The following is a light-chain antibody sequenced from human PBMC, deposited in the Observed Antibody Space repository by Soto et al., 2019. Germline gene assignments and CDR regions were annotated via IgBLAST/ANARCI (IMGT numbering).Light chain of an antibody. Sequence: EIVLTQSPGTLSLSPGERATLSCRASQSVTSSYLAWYQQKPGQAPRLVMYGASIRTGGIPDRFSGSGSGTDFTLTISRLEPEDFAVYYCQQYVRAPWTFGQGTKVEIK. CDR1: QSVTSSY. CDR2: GAS. V-gene: IGKV3-20*01. J-gene: IGKJ1*01. CDR3: QQYVRAPWT.